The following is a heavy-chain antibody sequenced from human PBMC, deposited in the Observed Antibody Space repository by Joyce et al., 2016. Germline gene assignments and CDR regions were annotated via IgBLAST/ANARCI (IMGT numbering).Heavy chain of an antibody. V-gene: IGHV3-7*03. CDR3: ARDQRWDSVGRYFRH. Sequence: EVQLVESGGGLVQPGGSLRLSCEASGLTFSVYWMIWVRQAPGRGLEWVANIKYEGSEKYYVDSVKGRFTISRDNGKNSLYLHMNSLRVEDTAVYYCARDQRWDSVGRYFRHWGQGILVTVSS. CDR2: IKYEGSEK. D-gene: IGHD5-24*01. J-gene: IGHJ1*01. CDR1: GLTFSVYW.